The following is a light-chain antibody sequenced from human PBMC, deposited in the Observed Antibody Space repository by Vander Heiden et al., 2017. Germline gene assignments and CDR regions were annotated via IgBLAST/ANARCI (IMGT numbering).Light chain of an antibody. Sequence: QSVLTQPPSPSGTPRQRVTISCSGSSSNIGSNTVNWYQQLPGTAPKLLSYSNNQRPSGVPDRFSGSKSGTSASLAISGLQSEDEADYYCAAWDDSLNGPVFGGGTKLTVL. CDR3: AAWDDSLNGPV. CDR1: SSNIGSNT. CDR2: SNN. V-gene: IGLV1-44*01. J-gene: IGLJ3*02.